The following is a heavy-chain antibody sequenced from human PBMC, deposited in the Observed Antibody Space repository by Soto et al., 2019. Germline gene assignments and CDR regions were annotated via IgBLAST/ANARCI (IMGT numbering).Heavy chain of an antibody. D-gene: IGHD6-13*01. V-gene: IGHV4-59*07. CDR2: VYNSGST. CDR3: ARYRREAVAGYTLDN. Sequence: KFSDTLSLTCTVSGGSISSNYWTWIRQPPGKGLEWIGYVYNSGSTNYNPSLKSRVTISEDTSKSQFSLKVNSMTAADTAVYYCARYRREAVAGYTLDNWGQGILVTVSS. J-gene: IGHJ4*02. CDR1: GGSISSNY.